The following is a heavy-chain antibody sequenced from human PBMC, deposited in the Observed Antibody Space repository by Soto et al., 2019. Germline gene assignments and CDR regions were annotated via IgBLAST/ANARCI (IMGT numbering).Heavy chain of an antibody. V-gene: IGHV3-64*01. D-gene: IGHD1-7*01. Sequence: EVQLAESGGGMVQPGGSLRLSCVASGFTFSSYDMHWVRQAPGQGLEYVSSISSNGGTKYYGNSVKGRFTISRDNSKNTLYLQMGSLRAEDMAVYYCVRRVSGNYDYWGQGTLVTVSS. CDR3: VRRVSGNYDY. J-gene: IGHJ4*02. CDR1: GFTFSSYD. CDR2: ISSNGGTK.